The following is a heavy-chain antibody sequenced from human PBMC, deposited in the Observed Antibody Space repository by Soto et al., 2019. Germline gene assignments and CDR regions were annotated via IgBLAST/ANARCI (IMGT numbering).Heavy chain of an antibody. V-gene: IGHV1-2*02. CDR2: INPKSGGT. CDR3: ARDRVALVQSPDPFDY. D-gene: IGHD3-9*01. CDR1: GYTFTVYY. Sequence: ASVKVSCKASGYTFTVYYMHWVRQAPGQGLEWMGWINPKSGGTMYPQKFQGRVTMTWDTSISTAYMALTRLRSDDTAVYFCARDRVALVQSPDPFDYWGQGTLVTVSS. J-gene: IGHJ4*02.